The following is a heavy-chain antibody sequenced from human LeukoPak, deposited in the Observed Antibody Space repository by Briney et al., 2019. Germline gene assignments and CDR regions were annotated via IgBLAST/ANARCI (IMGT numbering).Heavy chain of an antibody. D-gene: IGHD4-17*01. CDR3: AREVYGDYAGLGYYYMDV. V-gene: IGHV1-18*01. J-gene: IGHJ6*03. CDR2: ISAYNGNT. CDR1: GYSFRSYG. Sequence: RASVKVSCKGSGYSFRSYGINWVRQAPGQGLEWMGWISAYNGNTNYAQKFQGRVTITTDESTSTAYMELSSLRSEDTAVYYCAREVYGDYAGLGYYYMDVWGKGTTVTVSS.